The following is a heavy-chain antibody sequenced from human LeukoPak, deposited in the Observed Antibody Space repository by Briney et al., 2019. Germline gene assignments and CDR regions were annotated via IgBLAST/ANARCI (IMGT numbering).Heavy chain of an antibody. D-gene: IGHD2-2*01. CDR1: GASISSYY. CDR3: ASYCSSTSCSIAFDI. J-gene: IGHJ3*02. Sequence: SETLSLTCTVSGASISSYYWSWIRQPAGKGLEWIGRIYTSGSTIYNPSLKSRVTMSVDTSKNQFSLKLSSVTAADTAVYYCASYCSSTSCSIAFDIWGQGTMVTVSS. V-gene: IGHV4-4*07. CDR2: IYTSGST.